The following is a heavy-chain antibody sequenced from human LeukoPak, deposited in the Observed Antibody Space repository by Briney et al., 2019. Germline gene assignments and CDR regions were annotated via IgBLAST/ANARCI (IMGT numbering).Heavy chain of an antibody. D-gene: IGHD6-13*01. CDR1: GFTFSSYA. CDR3: ARGMMAAAGTPSYYGMDV. CDR2: ISYDGSNK. J-gene: IGHJ6*02. V-gene: IGHV3-30*04. Sequence: GRSLRLSCTASGFTFSSYAMHWVRQAPGKGLEWVAVISYDGSNKYYADSVKGRFTISRDNSKNTLYLQMNSLRAEDTAVYYCARGMMAAAGTPSYYGMDVWGQGTTVTVSS.